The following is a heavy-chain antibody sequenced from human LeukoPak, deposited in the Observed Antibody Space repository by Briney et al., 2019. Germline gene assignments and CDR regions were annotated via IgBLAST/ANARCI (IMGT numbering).Heavy chain of an antibody. V-gene: IGHV3-23*01. Sequence: GGSLRLSCAASGFTFSTYAMIWVRHAPGKGLEWVSSISTSGGSTYYAVSVKGRFTISRDNSKNTLYLQMNIPRAEDTAVYYCAGGVNYWGQGTLVTVSS. CDR3: AGGVNY. J-gene: IGHJ4*02. CDR2: ISTSGGST. D-gene: IGHD3-16*01. CDR1: GFTFSTYA.